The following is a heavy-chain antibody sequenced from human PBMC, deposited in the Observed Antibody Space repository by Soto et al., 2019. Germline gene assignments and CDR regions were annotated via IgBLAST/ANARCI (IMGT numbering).Heavy chain of an antibody. CDR3: ARFRVVVAATRGWGAFDI. CDR2: INHSGST. J-gene: IGHJ3*02. V-gene: IGHV4-34*01. D-gene: IGHD2-15*01. CDR1: GGSFSGYY. Sequence: TSETLSLTCAVYGGSFSGYYWSWIRQPPGKGLEWIGEINHSGSTNYNPSLKSRVTISVDKSKNQFSLKLSSVTAADTAVYYCARFRVVVAATRGWGAFDIWGQGTMVTVSS.